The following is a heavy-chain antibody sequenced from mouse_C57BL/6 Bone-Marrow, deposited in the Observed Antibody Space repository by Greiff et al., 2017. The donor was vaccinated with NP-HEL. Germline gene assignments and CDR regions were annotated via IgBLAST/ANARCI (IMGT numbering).Heavy chain of an antibody. J-gene: IGHJ2*01. CDR1: GYTFTSYW. CDR2: IDPSDSET. V-gene: IGHV1-52*01. D-gene: IGHD3-2*02. Sequence: VKLQQPGAELVRPGSSVKLSCKASGYTFTSYWMHWVKQRPIQGLEWIGNIDPSDSETHYNQKFKDKATLTVDKSSSTAYMQLSSLTSEDSAVYYCARGGDSSGYFDYWGQGTTLTVSS. CDR3: ARGGDSSGYFDY.